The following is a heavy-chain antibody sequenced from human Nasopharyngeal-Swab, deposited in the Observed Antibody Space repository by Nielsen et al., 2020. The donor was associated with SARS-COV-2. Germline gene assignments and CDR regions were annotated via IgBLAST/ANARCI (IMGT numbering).Heavy chain of an antibody. Sequence: GESLKISCAASGFTYRSYAISWVRQAPGKGLEWVSVISGSDHTTYYADSVKGRFTISRDNSKNTVNLQMNSLRVEDTAMYYCAKDRDSGDDSDDYYHYSGMNVWAKGPRSPSP. CDR1: GFTYRSYA. V-gene: IGHV3-23*01. CDR3: AKDRDSGDDSDDYYHYSGMNV. CDR2: ISGSDHTT. J-gene: IGHJ6*02. D-gene: IGHD5-12*01.